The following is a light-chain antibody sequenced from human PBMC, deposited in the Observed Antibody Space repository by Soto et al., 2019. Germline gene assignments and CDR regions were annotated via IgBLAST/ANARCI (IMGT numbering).Light chain of an antibody. Sequence: EIVMTQSPATLSVSPGERATLSCRASQSVSSDLAWYQQKPGQVPKLLIYGASTRATGIPARFSGSGSGTEFTLTISSLQSEDFAVYYCLQYNNWPITFGQGTRLEIK. J-gene: IGKJ5*01. CDR2: GAS. CDR1: QSVSSD. CDR3: LQYNNWPIT. V-gene: IGKV3-15*01.